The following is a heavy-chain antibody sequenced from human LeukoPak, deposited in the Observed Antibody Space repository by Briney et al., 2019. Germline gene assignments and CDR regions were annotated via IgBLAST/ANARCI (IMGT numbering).Heavy chain of an antibody. V-gene: IGHV3-48*03. CDR2: ISGSGGIM. CDR3: AREYPDNGDGWGY. D-gene: IGHD1-1*01. J-gene: IGHJ4*02. CDR1: GFTFSNYD. Sequence: GGSLRLSCAASGFTFSNYDMNWVRQAPGKGLEWISYISGSGGIMFYADSVKGRFTISRDNAKNSVYLQMSSLKAEDTAVYYCAREYPDNGDGWGYWGQGTLVTVSS.